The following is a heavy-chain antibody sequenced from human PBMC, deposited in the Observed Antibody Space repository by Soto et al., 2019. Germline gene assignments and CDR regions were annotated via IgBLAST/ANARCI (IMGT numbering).Heavy chain of an antibody. CDR3: ARDPPYCSTTSCLDY. CDR1: GFTFSSYW. Sequence: GGSLRLSCAASGFTFSSYWMHWVRQAPGKGLVWVSRINSDGSSKSYADSVKGRFTISRDNAKNTVFLQMNSLGVEDTAVYYCARDPPYCSTTSCLDYWGQGTLVTVSS. CDR2: INSDGSSK. V-gene: IGHV3-74*01. D-gene: IGHD2-2*01. J-gene: IGHJ4*02.